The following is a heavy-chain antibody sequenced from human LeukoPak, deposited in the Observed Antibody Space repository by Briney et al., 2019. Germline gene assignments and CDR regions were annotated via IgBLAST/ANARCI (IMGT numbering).Heavy chain of an antibody. V-gene: IGHV1-8*03. CDR1: GYTFTSYD. Sequence: ASVKVSCKASGYTFTSYDINWVRQATGQGLEWMVWMNPNSGNTGYAQKFQGRVTITRNTSISTAYMELSSLRSEDTAVYYCARGPSRRRQQLVLGYWFDPWGQGTLVTVSS. CDR2: MNPNSGNT. J-gene: IGHJ5*02. D-gene: IGHD6-13*01. CDR3: ARGPSRRRQQLVLGYWFDP.